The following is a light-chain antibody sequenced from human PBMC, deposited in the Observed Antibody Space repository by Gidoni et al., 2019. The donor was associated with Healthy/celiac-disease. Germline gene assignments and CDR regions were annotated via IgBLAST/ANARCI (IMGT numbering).Light chain of an antibody. Sequence: IVLTTSPASLSSASGERATLICCPSQNVSSSYLAWYQQKPGQAPKLLIYGASSRPTGVPARFSGSGSGTDFTLTISRLDPEDFAVYYCQQCGSSPLTFGHXTKVDIK. CDR1: QNVSSSY. V-gene: IGKV3-20*01. J-gene: IGKJ1*01. CDR3: QQCGSSPLT. CDR2: GAS.